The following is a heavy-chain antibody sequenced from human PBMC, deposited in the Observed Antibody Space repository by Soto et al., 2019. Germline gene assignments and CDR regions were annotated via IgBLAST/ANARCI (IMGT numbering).Heavy chain of an antibody. V-gene: IGHV4-59*01. CDR2: IYYSGST. CDR3: AREGRYCSGGSCYSSWFDP. J-gene: IGHJ5*02. D-gene: IGHD2-15*01. Sequence: SETPSLTCTVSGGSISSYYWSWIRQPPGKGLEWIGYIYYSGSTNYNPSLKSRVTISVDTSKNQFSLKLSSVTAADTAVYYCAREGRYCSGGSCYSSWFDPWGQGTLVTVSS. CDR1: GGSISSYY.